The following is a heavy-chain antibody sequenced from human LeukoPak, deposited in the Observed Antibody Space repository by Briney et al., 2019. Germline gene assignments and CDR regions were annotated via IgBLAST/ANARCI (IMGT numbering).Heavy chain of an antibody. V-gene: IGHV3-30*04. CDR1: GFTFSSYA. CDR3: ASGYYYDSSGYFDY. J-gene: IGHJ4*02. D-gene: IGHD3-22*01. Sequence: GGSLRLSCAASGFTFSSYAMHWVRQAPGKGLEWVAVISYDGSNKYYADSVKGRFTISRDNSKNTLYLQMNSLRAEDTAVYYCASGYYYDSSGYFDYRGQGTLVTVSS. CDR2: ISYDGSNK.